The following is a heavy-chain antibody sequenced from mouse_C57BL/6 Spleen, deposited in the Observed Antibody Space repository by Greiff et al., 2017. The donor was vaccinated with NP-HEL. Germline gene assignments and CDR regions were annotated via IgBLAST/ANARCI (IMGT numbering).Heavy chain of an antibody. CDR3: ASWGTTVVATNFDY. Sequence: VQLQQSGTELVKPGASVKLSCKASGYTFTSYWMHWVKQRPGQGLEWIGNINPSNGGTNYNEKFKSKATLTVDKSSSTAYMQLSSLTSEDSAVYYCASWGTTVVATNFDYWGQGTTLTVSS. D-gene: IGHD1-1*01. J-gene: IGHJ2*01. CDR1: GYTFTSYW. V-gene: IGHV1-53*01. CDR2: INPSNGGT.